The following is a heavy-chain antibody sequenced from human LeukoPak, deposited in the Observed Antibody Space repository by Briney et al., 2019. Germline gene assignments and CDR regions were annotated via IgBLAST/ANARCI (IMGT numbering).Heavy chain of an antibody. Sequence: SVKVSCKASGGTFSSYAISWVRQAPGQGLEWMGGIIPIFGTANYAQKFQGRVTITADESTSTAYMELSSLRSEDTALYYCATHSSRWYDHDAFDIWGQGTMVTVSS. J-gene: IGHJ3*02. D-gene: IGHD6-19*01. CDR2: IIPIFGTA. V-gene: IGHV1-69*01. CDR1: GGTFSSYA. CDR3: ATHSSRWYDHDAFDI.